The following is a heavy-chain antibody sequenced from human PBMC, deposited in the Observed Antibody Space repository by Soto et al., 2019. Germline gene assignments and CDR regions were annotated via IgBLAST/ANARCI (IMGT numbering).Heavy chain of an antibody. Sequence: QLQLQESGSGLVKPSQTLSLTCAVSGGSISSGGYSWSWIRQPPGKGLEWIGYIYHSGSTYYNPSLKSRVTISVDRSKNQFSLKLGSVTAADTAVYYCARDRDGDSLGWFDPWGQGTLVTVSS. CDR3: ARDRDGDSLGWFDP. V-gene: IGHV4-30-2*01. CDR2: IYHSGST. J-gene: IGHJ5*02. CDR1: GGSISSGGYS. D-gene: IGHD4-17*01.